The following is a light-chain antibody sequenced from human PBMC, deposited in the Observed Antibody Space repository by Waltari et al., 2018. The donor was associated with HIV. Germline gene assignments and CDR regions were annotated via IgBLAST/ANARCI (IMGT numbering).Light chain of an antibody. CDR2: DSS. CDR3: GTWDSSLSVWV. J-gene: IGLJ3*02. CDR1: SSNIGNNY. Sequence: QSVLTQPPSVSAAPGQKVTISCSASSSNIGNNYLSWYQQFPGAAPKLLIYDSSKRPSGIPDRFSGSKSGTSATLGITGLKTGDEADYYCGTWDSSLSVWVFGGGTNLTVL. V-gene: IGLV1-51*01.